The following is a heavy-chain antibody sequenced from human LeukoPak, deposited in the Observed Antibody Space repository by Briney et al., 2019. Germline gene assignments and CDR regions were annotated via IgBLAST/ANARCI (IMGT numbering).Heavy chain of an antibody. CDR2: ISSSGSYI. J-gene: IGHJ3*01. D-gene: IGHD5-24*01. Sequence: GGSLRLSCAASVFSFSTYSMTWVRQAPGKGLEWVSSISSSGSYIYYADSVKGRLTISRDNAKNSLDLRMNSLGADDTAVYYCARKDGSDDAFDVWGQGTMVTVSS. CDR3: ARKDGSDDAFDV. CDR1: VFSFSTYS. V-gene: IGHV3-21*01.